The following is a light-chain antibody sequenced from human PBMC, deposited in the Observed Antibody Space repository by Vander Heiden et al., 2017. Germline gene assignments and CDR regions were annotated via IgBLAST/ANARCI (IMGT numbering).Light chain of an antibody. CDR3: QQYRSSPPMYT. Sequence: ELVFTQSRGTRSLSPRERANLSCRASQSVSSSYLSWSQQKPDPAPRLLIYSASSTATGIPDRFSCSGSGTDFTLTLSSLEPEAVAVYYCQQYRSSPPMYTFGQGTKLEIK. CDR1: QSVSSSY. V-gene: IGKV3-20*01. CDR2: SAS. J-gene: IGKJ2*01.